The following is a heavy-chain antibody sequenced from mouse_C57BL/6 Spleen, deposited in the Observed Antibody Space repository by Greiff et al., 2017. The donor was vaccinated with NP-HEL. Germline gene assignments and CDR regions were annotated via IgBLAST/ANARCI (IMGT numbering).Heavy chain of an antibody. D-gene: IGHD1-1*01. J-gene: IGHJ4*01. Sequence: EVMLVESGGGLVQPGGSLSLSCAASGFTFTDYYMSWVRQPPGKALEWLGFIRNKANGYTTEYSASVKGRFTISRDNSPSILYLQMNALRAEDSATYYCARYKTTVVAHYYAMDYWGQGTSVTVSS. CDR3: ARYKTTVVAHYYAMDY. CDR1: GFTFTDYY. V-gene: IGHV7-3*01. CDR2: IRNKANGYTT.